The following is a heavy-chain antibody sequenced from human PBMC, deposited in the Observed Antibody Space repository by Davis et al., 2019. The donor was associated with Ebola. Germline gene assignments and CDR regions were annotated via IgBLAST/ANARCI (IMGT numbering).Heavy chain of an antibody. CDR2: ISWNSGSI. CDR1: GFTFDDYA. Sequence: SLKISCAASGFTFDDYAMHWVRQALGKGLEWVSGISWNSGSIGYADSVKGRFTISRDNAKNSLYLQMNSLRAEDTALYYCAKDAGPIGSSSDYWGQGTLVTVSS. J-gene: IGHJ4*02. V-gene: IGHV3-9*01. CDR3: AKDAGPIGSSSDY. D-gene: IGHD6-6*01.